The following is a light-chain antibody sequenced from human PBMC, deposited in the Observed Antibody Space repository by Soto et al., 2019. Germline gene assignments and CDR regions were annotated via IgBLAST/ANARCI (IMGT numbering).Light chain of an antibody. CDR3: QQRSTWPLT. Sequence: EIVLTQSPATLSLSPGERATLSCRASQGVSSYLAWYRQKPGQPPRLLIYDASNRATGIPARFSGSGSGTDFTLTISSLEPEDFAVYYCQQRSTWPLTFGGGTKVQIK. V-gene: IGKV3-11*01. CDR2: DAS. J-gene: IGKJ4*01. CDR1: QGVSSY.